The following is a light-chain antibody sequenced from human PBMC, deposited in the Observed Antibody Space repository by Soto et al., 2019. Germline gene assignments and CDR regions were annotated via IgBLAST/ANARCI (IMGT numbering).Light chain of an antibody. CDR3: QQYKYLPLT. CDR1: QDITNS. Sequence: DIQMTQSPSSLSASVGDRVTITCQASQDITNSLNWYQQKPGKAPKLLIYDASNLETGVPSRFSGRQSGTDFTFTISSLQPEDIATYYCQQYKYLPLTFGGGTKVEI. CDR2: DAS. V-gene: IGKV1-33*01. J-gene: IGKJ4*01.